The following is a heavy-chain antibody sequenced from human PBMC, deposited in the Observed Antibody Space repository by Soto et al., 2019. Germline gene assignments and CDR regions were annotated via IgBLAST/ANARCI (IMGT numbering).Heavy chain of an antibody. CDR2: ISSSSSTI. CDR1: GFTFSSYS. D-gene: IGHD3-10*01. V-gene: IGHV3-48*02. J-gene: IGHJ5*02. CDR3: AREAGTWHLPLNWFDP. Sequence: EVQLVESGGGLVQPGGSLRLSCAASGFTFSSYSMNWVRQAPGKGLEWVSYISSSSSTIYYADSVKGRFTISRDNAKNXLYLPMNSLRDEDTAAYYCAREAGTWHLPLNWFDPWGQGTLVTVSS.